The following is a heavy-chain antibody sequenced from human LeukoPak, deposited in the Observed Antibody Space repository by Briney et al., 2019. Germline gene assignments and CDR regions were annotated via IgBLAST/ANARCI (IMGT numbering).Heavy chain of an antibody. CDR1: GGSISSSNW. CDR3: ARSVYGDYVLFDY. V-gene: IGHV4-4*02. CDR2: IYHSGST. J-gene: IGHJ4*02. D-gene: IGHD4-17*01. Sequence: PSGTLSLTCAVSGGSISSSNWWSWVRQPPGKGLEWIGEIYHSGSTNYNPSLKSRVTISVDTSKNQFSLKLSSVTAADTAVYYCARSVYGDYVLFDYWGQGTLVTVSS.